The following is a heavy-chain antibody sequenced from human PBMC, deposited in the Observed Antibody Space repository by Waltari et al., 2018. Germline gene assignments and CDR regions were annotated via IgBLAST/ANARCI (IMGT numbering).Heavy chain of an antibody. CDR2: IYSGGWT. V-gene: IGHV3-23*03. Sequence: EVQLLESGGGLVQPGGSLRLSCAASGFTFSNYAMSWVRQAPGKGLGWGSVIYSGGWTKYADSVKGRFTISRDDSKNTLHLQMNSLRAEDTAVYYCSKGGDSSGWYTFDHWGQGTLVTVSS. CDR3: SKGGDSSGWYTFDH. D-gene: IGHD6-19*01. J-gene: IGHJ4*02. CDR1: GFTFSNYA.